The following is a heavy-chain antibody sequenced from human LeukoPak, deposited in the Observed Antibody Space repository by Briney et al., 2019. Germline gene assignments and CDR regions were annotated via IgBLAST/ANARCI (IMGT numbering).Heavy chain of an antibody. CDR1: GGSFSGYY. J-gene: IGHJ6*04. CDR2: INHSGST. D-gene: IGHD1-1*01. Sequence: PSETLSLTCAVYGGSFSGYYWSWIRQPPGKGLEWIGEINHSGSTNYNPSLKGRVTISVDTSKNQFSLKLSSVTAADTAVYYCARDTEPTGTAPYGMDVWGKGTTVTVSS. V-gene: IGHV4-34*01. CDR3: ARDTEPTGTAPYGMDV.